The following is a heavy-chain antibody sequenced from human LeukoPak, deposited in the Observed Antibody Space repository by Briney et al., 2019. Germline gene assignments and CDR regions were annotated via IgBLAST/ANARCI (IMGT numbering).Heavy chain of an antibody. Sequence: GESLKISCKGSGYSFTSYWIGWVRQMPGKGLEWMGIIYPGDSDTRYSPSFQGQVTISADKSISTAYLQWSSLKASDTAMYYCARQAPYCGGDCYKYNWFDPWGQGTLVTVSS. V-gene: IGHV5-51*01. CDR1: GYSFTSYW. J-gene: IGHJ5*02. CDR2: IYPGDSDT. D-gene: IGHD2-21*02. CDR3: ARQAPYCGGDCYKYNWFDP.